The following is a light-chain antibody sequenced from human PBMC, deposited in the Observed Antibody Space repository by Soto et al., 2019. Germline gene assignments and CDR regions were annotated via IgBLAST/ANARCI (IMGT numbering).Light chain of an antibody. CDR2: NSS. J-gene: IGKJ1*01. Sequence: EIVLTQSPATLSVSPSEIATLSCRASQSVSSNLAWYQQKPGQAPRLLIYNSSSRATGIPDRFSGSGSGTDFTLTISRLEPEDFAIYYCQQYSVSFRTFGQGTKVDI. CDR3: QQYSVSFRT. CDR1: QSVSSN. V-gene: IGKV3D-20*02.